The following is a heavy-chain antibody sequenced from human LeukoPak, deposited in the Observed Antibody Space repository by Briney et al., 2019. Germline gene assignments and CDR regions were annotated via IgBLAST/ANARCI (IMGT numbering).Heavy chain of an antibody. J-gene: IGHJ4*02. Sequence: GRSLRLSCAASGFTFSSYAMHWVRQAPGKGLEYVSAISSNGGSTYYANSVKGRFTISRDNSKNTLYLQMGSLRAEDMAVYYCAREAPYGDYSFDYWGQGTLVTVSS. CDR2: ISSNGGST. D-gene: IGHD4-17*01. V-gene: IGHV3-64*01. CDR1: GFTFSSYA. CDR3: AREAPYGDYSFDY.